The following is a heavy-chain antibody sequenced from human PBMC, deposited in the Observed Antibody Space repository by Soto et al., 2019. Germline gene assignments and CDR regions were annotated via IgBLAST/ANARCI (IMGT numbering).Heavy chain of an antibody. Sequence: SETLSLTCTVPGGSISSGGYYWSWIRQHPGKGLEWIGYIYYSGSTYYNPSLKSRVTISVDTSKNQFSLKLSSVTAADTAVYYCARGSGSYLGGMDVWGQGTTVTVSS. J-gene: IGHJ6*02. D-gene: IGHD3-10*01. CDR3: ARGSGSYLGGMDV. V-gene: IGHV4-31*03. CDR2: IYYSGST. CDR1: GGSISSGGYY.